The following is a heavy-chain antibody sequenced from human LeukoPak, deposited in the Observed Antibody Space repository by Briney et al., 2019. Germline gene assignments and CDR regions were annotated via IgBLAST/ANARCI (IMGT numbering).Heavy chain of an antibody. J-gene: IGHJ4*02. V-gene: IGHV3-48*03. CDR1: GFTFSSYE. D-gene: IGHD3-10*01. CDR2: ISSSGSTI. CDR3: ARRSMVRGVVYFDY. Sequence: QPGGSLRLSCAASGFTFSSYEMNWVRQAPGKGLEWVSYISSSGSTIYYADSVKGRFTISRDNAKNSLYLQMNSLRAEDTAVYYCARRSMVRGVVYFDYWGQGTLVTVSS.